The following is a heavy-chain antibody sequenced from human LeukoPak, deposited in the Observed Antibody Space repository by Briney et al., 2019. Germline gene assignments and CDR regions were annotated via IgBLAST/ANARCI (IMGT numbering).Heavy chain of an antibody. J-gene: IGHJ4*02. V-gene: IGHV4-59*01. CDR1: GDSISPYY. CDR3: ARDMREEQHLSLLDY. Sequence: SETLSLTCTVSGDSISPYYWSWLRHPPGKELEWSGYISYSRSNWYNPSLNSRVSMSVDTSKNHFSLRMTSVTDAATVDYYCARDMREEQHLSLLDYWGEGPRVTVSS. D-gene: IGHD1-26*01. CDR2: ISYSRSN.